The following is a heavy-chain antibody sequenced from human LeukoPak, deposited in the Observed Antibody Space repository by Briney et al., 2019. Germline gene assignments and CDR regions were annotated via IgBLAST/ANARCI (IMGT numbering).Heavy chain of an antibody. V-gene: IGHV4-59*01. J-gene: IGHJ5*02. CDR3: AREGFLLNWFDP. D-gene: IGHD2/OR15-2a*01. CDR2: IYYSGST. Sequence: SETLSLTCTVSGGSISSYYWSWIRQPPGKGLEWIGYIYYSGSTNYNPSLKSRVTISVDTSKNQFSLKLSSVTAADTAVYYCAREGFLLNWFDPWGQGTLVTVSS. CDR1: GGSISSYY.